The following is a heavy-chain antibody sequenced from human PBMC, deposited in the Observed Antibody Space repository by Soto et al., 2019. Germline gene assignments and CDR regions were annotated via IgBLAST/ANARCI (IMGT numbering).Heavy chain of an antibody. D-gene: IGHD3-10*02. CDR3: ARAPYVMDAFDI. CDR1: GGSISSGGYS. J-gene: IGHJ3*02. V-gene: IGHV4-30-2*01. CDR2: IYHSGST. Sequence: SETLSLTCAVSGGSISSGGYSWSWIRQPPGKGLEWIGYIYHSGSTYYNPSLKSRVTISVDRSKSQFSLKLSSVTAADTAVYYCARAPYVMDAFDIWGQGTMVTVSS.